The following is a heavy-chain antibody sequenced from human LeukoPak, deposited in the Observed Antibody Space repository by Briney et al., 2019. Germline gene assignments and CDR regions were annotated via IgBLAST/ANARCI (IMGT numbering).Heavy chain of an antibody. Sequence: ASVKVSCNASGNTFTGNYMHWVRQAPGQGLEWKGWINPNSGGTNYAQKFQGWVTMTRDTSISTAYMELSRLRSDDTAVYYCAREGVDTAMDYWGQGTLVTVSS. CDR3: AREGVDTAMDY. D-gene: IGHD5-18*01. V-gene: IGHV1-2*04. J-gene: IGHJ4*02. CDR1: GNTFTGNY. CDR2: INPNSGGT.